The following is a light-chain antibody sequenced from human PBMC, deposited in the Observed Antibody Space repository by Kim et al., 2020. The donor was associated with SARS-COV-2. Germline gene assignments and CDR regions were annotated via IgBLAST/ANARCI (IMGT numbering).Light chain of an antibody. J-gene: IGLJ2*01. V-gene: IGLV3-1*01. CDR1: ELGNKY. CDR3: QAWDSSTAVV. CDR2: QDS. Sequence: VSTGQTASITCSGDELGNKYTSWYQQKPGQSPVLVMYQDSKRPSGIPERFSGSNSGNTATLTISGTQAMDEADYYCQAWDSSTAVVFGGGTQLTVL.